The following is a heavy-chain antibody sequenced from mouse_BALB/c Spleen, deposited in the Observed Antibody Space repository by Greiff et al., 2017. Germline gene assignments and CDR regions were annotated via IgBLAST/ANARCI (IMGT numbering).Heavy chain of an antibody. CDR2: IWAGGST. V-gene: IGHV2-9*02. CDR3: AGDKAD. J-gene: IGHJ3*01. Sequence: VQVVESGPGLVAPSQCLSITCTVSGFSLTSYGVHWVRQPPGKGLEWLGVIWAGGSTNYNSALMSRLSISKDNSKSQVFLKMNSLQTDVTATYYCAGDKADWGQGTLVTVSA. CDR1: GFSLTSYG.